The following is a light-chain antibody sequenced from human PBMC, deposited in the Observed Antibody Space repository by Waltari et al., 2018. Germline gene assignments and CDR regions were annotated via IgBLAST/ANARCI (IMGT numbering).Light chain of an antibody. CDR3: SSFTSSTTGI. CDR2: DVN. V-gene: IGLV2-14*03. Sequence: SALTQPDSVSGSPGQSITISCSGISSDSGGYEYVHWYQQHPGKAPKVIIYDVNNRPSGVSNRFSGSKSGSSASLTISGLQAEDEADYYCSSFTSSTTGIFGGGTKVTVL. J-gene: IGLJ2*01. CDR1: SSDSGGYEY.